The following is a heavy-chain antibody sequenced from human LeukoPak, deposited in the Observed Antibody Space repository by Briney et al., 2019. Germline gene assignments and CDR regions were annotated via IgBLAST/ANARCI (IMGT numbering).Heavy chain of an antibody. CDR1: GFTFSSYW. CDR3: ARARNFYQPYYFDD. V-gene: IGHV3-7*01. Sequence: GGSLRLSCAASGFTFSSYWMSWVRQAPGKGLEWVANIKQDGSEKYYVDSVKGRFTISRDNAKNSLYLQMNSLRVEDTAVYYCARARNFYQPYYFDDWGRGTQVAVCS. CDR2: IKQDGSEK. J-gene: IGHJ4*02. D-gene: IGHD1-14*01.